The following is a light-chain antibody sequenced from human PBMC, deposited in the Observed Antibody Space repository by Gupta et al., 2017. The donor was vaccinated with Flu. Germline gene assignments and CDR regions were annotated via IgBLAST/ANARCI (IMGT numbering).Light chain of an antibody. CDR1: QSVSTNY. J-gene: IGKJ1*01. CDR2: GAA. CDR3: QQYGSAPHT. Sequence: VLPQSPGTLSLSPGERAPLSCRASQSVSTNYLACYQHKPGQATRRRIDGAASRATGSPYRCSCRGSGTDGTITISRLEPEDGATDYWQQYGSAPHTFGQGTKVEIK. V-gene: IGKV3-20*01.